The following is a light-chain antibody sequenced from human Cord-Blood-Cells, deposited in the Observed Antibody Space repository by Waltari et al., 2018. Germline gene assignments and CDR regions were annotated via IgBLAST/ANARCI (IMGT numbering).Light chain of an antibody. CDR3: QHSYSTPPIT. J-gene: IGKJ5*01. V-gene: IGKV1-39*01. Sequence: DIQMTQSPSSLSASVGDRVTITCRASQSISSYLNWYQQKPGKAPKLLIYAASRLQSGVPSRYSGSGSGTDFTLTISSLQPEDFATYYCQHSYSTPPITFGQGTRLEIK. CDR2: AAS. CDR1: QSISSY.